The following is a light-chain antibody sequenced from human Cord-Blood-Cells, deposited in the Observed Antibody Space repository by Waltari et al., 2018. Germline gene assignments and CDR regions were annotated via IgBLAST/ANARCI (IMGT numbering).Light chain of an antibody. CDR3: CSYAGSSTFLVV. CDR2: EGS. Sequence: QSALTQPASVSGSPGQSITISCTGTSSDVWSYNLVSWYQQHPGKAPKLMIYEGSKRPSGVSNRFSGSKSGNTASLTISGLQAEDEADYYCCSYAGSSTFLVVFGGGTKLTVL. V-gene: IGLV2-23*03. J-gene: IGLJ2*01. CDR1: SSDVWSYNL.